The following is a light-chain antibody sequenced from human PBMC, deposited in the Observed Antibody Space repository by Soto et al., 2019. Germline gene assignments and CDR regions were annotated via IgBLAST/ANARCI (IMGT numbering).Light chain of an antibody. CDR2: AAS. Sequence: IQLTQSPSSLSASVGDRVTVTCRASPAIASFLAWYQQKPGKAPKLLIYAASTLQSGVPSRFSGSGSGTEFTLTISSLQPEDFATYYCQQSYSTPRTFGQGTRLEIK. J-gene: IGKJ5*01. V-gene: IGKV1-9*01. CDR1: PAIASF. CDR3: QQSYSTPRT.